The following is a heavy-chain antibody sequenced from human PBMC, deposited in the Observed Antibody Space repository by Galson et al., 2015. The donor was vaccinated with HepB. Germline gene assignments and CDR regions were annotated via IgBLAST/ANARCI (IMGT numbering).Heavy chain of an antibody. Sequence: SVKVSCKASGYTFTGYYMHWVRQAPGQGLEWMGWINPNSGGTNYAQKFQGRVTMTRDTSISTAYMELSRLRSDDTAVYYCASTDVYYDSPLDYWGQGTLVTVSS. CDR2: INPNSGGT. CDR3: ASTDVYYDSPLDY. V-gene: IGHV1-2*02. D-gene: IGHD3-3*01. CDR1: GYTFTGYY. J-gene: IGHJ4*02.